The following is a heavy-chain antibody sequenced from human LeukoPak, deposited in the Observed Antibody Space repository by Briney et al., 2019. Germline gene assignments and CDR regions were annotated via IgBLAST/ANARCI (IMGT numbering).Heavy chain of an antibody. CDR3: ATRQYSSSRAFDY. CDR2: IIPIFGTA. J-gene: IGHJ4*02. D-gene: IGHD6-13*01. Sequence: GSSVKVSCKTSGGTFSSYAITWVRQAPGQGLEWMGGIIPIFGTANYAQKFQGRVTIKADESTSTAYMELNSLRAEDTAVFYCATRQYSSSRAFDYWGQGTLVTVSS. V-gene: IGHV1-69*01. CDR1: GGTFSSYA.